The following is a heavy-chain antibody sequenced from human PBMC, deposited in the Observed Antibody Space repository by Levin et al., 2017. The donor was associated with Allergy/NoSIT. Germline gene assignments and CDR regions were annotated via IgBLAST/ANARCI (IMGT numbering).Heavy chain of an antibody. CDR2: INHSGST. J-gene: IGHJ6*02. Sequence: SQTLSLTCAVYGGSFSGYYWSWIRQPPGKGLEWIGEINHSGSTNYNPSLKSRVTISVDTSKNQFSLKLSSVTAADTAVYYCARIETLLLGAGMDVWGQGTTVTVSS. CDR1: GGSFSGYY. CDR3: ARIETLLLGAGMDV. D-gene: IGHD3-10*01. V-gene: IGHV4-34*01.